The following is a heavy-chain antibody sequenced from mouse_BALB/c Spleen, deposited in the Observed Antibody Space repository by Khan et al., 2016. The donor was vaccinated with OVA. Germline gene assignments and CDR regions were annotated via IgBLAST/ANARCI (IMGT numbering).Heavy chain of an antibody. J-gene: IGHJ2*01. CDR3: ARGNYYGYYFDY. V-gene: IGHV3-2*02. Sequence: EVELVESGSGLVKPSQSLSLTCTVTGYSITSGYAWNWIRQFPGNKLEWMGYISYSGVTSYTPSLKSRISITRDTSKNQFFLQLNSVTTEDTATYYCARGNYYGYYFDYWGQGTTLTVSS. CDR1: GYSITSGYA. D-gene: IGHD1-1*01. CDR2: ISYSGVT.